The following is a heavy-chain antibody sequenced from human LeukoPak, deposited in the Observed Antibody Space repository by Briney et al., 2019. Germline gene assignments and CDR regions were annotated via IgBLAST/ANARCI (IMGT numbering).Heavy chain of an antibody. CDR3: ATGEFGGPWGSYDMGV. CDR2: FDPEDGET. V-gene: IGHV1-24*01. CDR1: GYTLTELS. J-gene: IGHJ6*04. D-gene: IGHD3-10*01. Sequence: ASVKVSCKVSGYTLTELSMHWVRQAPGKGLEWMGGFDPEDGETIYAQKFQGRVTMTEDTSTDTAYMELSSLRSEDTAVYYCATGEFGGPWGSYDMGVWGKGTTVTVSS.